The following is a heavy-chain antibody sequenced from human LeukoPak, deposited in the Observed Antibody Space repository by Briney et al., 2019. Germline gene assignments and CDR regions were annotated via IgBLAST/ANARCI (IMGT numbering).Heavy chain of an antibody. J-gene: IGHJ4*02. D-gene: IGHD3-3*01. CDR2: IYYSGST. Sequence: PSETLSLTCTVSGGSISSSSYYWGWIRQPPGKGLEWNGSIYYSGSTYYNPSLKSRVTISVDTSKNQFSRKLSSVTAADAAVYYCARDLGLYYDFWSWWDYWGQGTLVTVSS. CDR1: GGSISSSSYY. CDR3: ARDLGLYYDFWSWWDY. V-gene: IGHV4-39*07.